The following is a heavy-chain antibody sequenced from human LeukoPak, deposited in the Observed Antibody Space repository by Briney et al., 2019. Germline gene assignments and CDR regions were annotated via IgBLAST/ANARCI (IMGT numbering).Heavy chain of an antibody. D-gene: IGHD3-3*01. CDR3: ARADDFAGYYYYYMDV. CDR1: GFTFSSYS. J-gene: IGHJ6*03. CDR2: ISSSSSYI. V-gene: IGHV3-21*01. Sequence: GGSLRLSCAASGFTFSSYSMNWVRQAPGKGLEWVSSISSSSSYIYYADSVKGRFTISRDNAKNSLYLQMNSLRAEDTAVYYCARADDFAGYYYYYMDVWGKGTTVTVSS.